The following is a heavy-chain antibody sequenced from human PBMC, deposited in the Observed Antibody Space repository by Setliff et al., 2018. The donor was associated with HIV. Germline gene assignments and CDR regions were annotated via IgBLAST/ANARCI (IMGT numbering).Heavy chain of an antibody. D-gene: IGHD2-15*01. CDR3: ARVDPCSGGYCHQNQYFYYMDV. J-gene: IGHJ6*03. V-gene: IGHV1-69*13. CDR1: GDTFTNYA. Sequence: SVKVSCKASGDTFTNYAFSWVRQAPGQGLEWMGGIIPIFGTANYAPKFQDRVTITADESTSTAYMELSSLRSEDTAVYYCARVDPCSGGYCHQNQYFYYMDVWGKGTTVTVSS. CDR2: IIPIFGTA.